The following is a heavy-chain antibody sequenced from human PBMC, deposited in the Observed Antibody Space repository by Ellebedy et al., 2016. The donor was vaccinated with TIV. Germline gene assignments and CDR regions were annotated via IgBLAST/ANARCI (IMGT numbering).Heavy chain of an antibody. CDR1: GFTFSSFW. CDR2: IRTSGNTK. CDR3: ARPRTMVTNDWFSP. D-gene: IGHD4-17*01. Sequence: GGSLRLXXAASGFTFSSFWMHWVRQAPGKGLEWLSYIRTSGNTKYYADSVRGRFTISRDNAEKSLYLEMTDLREEDTAVYYCARPRTMVTNDWFSPWGLGTLVTVSS. J-gene: IGHJ5*02. V-gene: IGHV3-48*02.